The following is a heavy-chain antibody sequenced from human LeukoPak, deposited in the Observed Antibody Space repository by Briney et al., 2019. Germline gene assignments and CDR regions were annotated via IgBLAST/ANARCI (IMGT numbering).Heavy chain of an antibody. CDR1: GGSFSGYY. CDR3: ARPARGGYYDSSGYQFDY. Sequence: SETLSLTCAVYGGSFSGYYWSWIRQPPGKGLEWIGEINHSGSTNYNPSLKSRVTISVDTSKNQFSLELSSVTAADTAVYYCARPARGGYYDSSGYQFDYWGQGTLVTVSS. J-gene: IGHJ4*02. V-gene: IGHV4-34*01. CDR2: INHSGST. D-gene: IGHD3-22*01.